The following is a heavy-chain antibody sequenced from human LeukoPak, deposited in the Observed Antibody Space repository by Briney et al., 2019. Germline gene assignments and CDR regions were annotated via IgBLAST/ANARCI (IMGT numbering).Heavy chain of an antibody. Sequence: GASVKVSCKAFGGSFSSEAISWVRQAPGQGLEWMGGIIPIFGTANYAQKFQGRVTITADESTSTAYMELSSLRSEDTAVYYCARGLMYYYDSSGSLAFDYWGQGTLVTVSS. CDR2: IIPIFGTA. CDR3: ARGLMYYYDSSGSLAFDY. CDR1: GGSFSSEA. V-gene: IGHV1-69*13. D-gene: IGHD3-22*01. J-gene: IGHJ4*02.